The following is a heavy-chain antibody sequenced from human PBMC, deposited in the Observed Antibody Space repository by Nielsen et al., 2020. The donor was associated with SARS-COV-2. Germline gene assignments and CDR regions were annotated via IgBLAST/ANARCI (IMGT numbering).Heavy chain of an antibody. CDR2: INSDGSST. CDR1: GFTFSSYW. Sequence: GESLKISCAASGFTFSSYWMHWVRQAPGKGLVWVSRINSDGSSTSYADSVPGRFTISRDNAKNTLYLQMNSLRAEDTAVYYCAAHTSLWFGEFPLDYWGQGPLVTVSS. V-gene: IGHV3-74*01. J-gene: IGHJ4*02. D-gene: IGHD3-10*01. CDR3: AAHTSLWFGEFPLDY.